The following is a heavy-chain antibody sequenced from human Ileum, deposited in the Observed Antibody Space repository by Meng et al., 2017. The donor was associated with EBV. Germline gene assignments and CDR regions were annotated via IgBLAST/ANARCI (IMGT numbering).Heavy chain of an antibody. CDR1: VDSISSNNW. Sequence: QGQLQERAPGMVKPSGHLPLTCAVSVDSISSNNWWSWVRQPPGKGLEWIGEIYHSGSTNYNPSFKSRVTMSVDKSKNQISLNLSSVTAADTAVYYCASGRDYAWHSWGRGTLVTVSS. J-gene: IGHJ4*02. V-gene: IGHV4-4*02. CDR2: IYHSGST. D-gene: IGHD4-17*01. CDR3: ASGRDYAWHS.